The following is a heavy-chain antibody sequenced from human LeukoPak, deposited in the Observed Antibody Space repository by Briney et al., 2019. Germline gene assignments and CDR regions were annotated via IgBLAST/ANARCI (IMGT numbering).Heavy chain of an antibody. Sequence: PSETLSLTCAVYGGSFSGYYWSWIRQPPGKGLEWIGEINHSGSTNYNPSLKSRVTISVDTSKNQFSLKLSSVTAADTAVYYCASTPFRWFGELSNYYYYYMDVWGKGTTVTISS. CDR2: INHSGST. J-gene: IGHJ6*03. V-gene: IGHV4-34*01. CDR1: GGSFSGYY. CDR3: ASTPFRWFGELSNYYYYYMDV. D-gene: IGHD3-10*01.